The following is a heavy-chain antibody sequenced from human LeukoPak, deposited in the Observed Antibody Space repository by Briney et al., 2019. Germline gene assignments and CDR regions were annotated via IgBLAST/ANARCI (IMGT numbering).Heavy chain of an antibody. CDR1: GYTFTGYY. CDR3: ARGGYYFDY. Sequence: GASVKVSCKASGYTFTGYYMHWVRQAPGQGLEWMGWMNSDIKTTGHAQKFQGRITMTRNSSISTAYMELTSLRSEDTAIYYCARGGYYFDYWGQGSLVTVSS. CDR2: MNSDIKTT. V-gene: IGHV1-8*02. J-gene: IGHJ4*02.